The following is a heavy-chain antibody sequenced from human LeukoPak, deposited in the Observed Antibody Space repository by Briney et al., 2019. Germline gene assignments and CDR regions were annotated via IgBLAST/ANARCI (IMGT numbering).Heavy chain of an antibody. CDR1: GFTFSTYW. D-gene: IGHD6-19*01. CDR3: ARLPAPSGWFYFDP. J-gene: IGHJ5*02. CDR2: IKQDGNGK. V-gene: IGHV3-7*01. Sequence: GGSLRLSCAASGFTFSTYWMSWVRQAPGKGLEWVANIKQDGNGKYYVDSVKGRFTISRDNAKSSLYLQMNSLRAEDTAVYYCARLPAPSGWFYFDPWGQGTLATVSS.